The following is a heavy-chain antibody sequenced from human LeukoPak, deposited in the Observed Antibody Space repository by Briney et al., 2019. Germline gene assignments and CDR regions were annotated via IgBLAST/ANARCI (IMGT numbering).Heavy chain of an antibody. CDR1: GFTFSSYA. J-gene: IGHJ4*02. CDR2: IKQDVSEK. CDR3: ARVGPWLGKLPPYYSFED. V-gene: IGHV3-7*01. D-gene: IGHD3-10*01. Sequence: GRSLRLSCAASGFTFSSYAMHWVRQAPGKGLEWVANIKQDVSEKYYVDSVKGRFTISRDNAKNSLFLQMNSLRAEDTAVYYCARVGPWLGKLPPYYSFEDWGQGNLVTVSS.